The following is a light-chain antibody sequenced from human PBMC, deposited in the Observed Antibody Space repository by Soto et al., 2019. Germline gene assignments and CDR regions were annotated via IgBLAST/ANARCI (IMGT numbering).Light chain of an antibody. CDR1: SSDVGPYNL. CDR3: SSYKGDYTLM. Sequence: QSVLTQPASVSGSPGQSITISCTGTSSDVGPYNLVSWYQHHPGKVPQLIIYETTKRPSGVSNRFSGSKSGNTASLTISGLQAEEEAHYHCSSYKGDYTLMFAGRTKVTV. J-gene: IGLJ3*02. V-gene: IGLV2-23*01. CDR2: ETT.